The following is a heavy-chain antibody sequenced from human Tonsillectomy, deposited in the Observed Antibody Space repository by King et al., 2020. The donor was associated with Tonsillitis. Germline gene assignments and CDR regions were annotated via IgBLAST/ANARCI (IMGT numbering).Heavy chain of an antibody. D-gene: IGHD3-16*01. CDR3: AKDGIGLSDWYFAL. J-gene: IGHJ2*01. V-gene: IGHV3-30*18. Sequence: QVQLVESGGGVVQPGTSLRLSCAASGFTFGNYGMHWVRQAPGKGLEWVALIAYDASYENYGDSVKGRFTISRDNSKNTLYLEMNSLRVEDTAVYYCAKDGIGLSDWYFALWGRGTLVTVSS. CDR1: GFTFGNYG. CDR2: IAYDASYE.